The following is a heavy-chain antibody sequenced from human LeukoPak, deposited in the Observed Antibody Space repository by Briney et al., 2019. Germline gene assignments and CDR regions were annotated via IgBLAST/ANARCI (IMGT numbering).Heavy chain of an antibody. D-gene: IGHD6-19*01. CDR1: GLTVSSNY. CDR2: IYAGGTT. CDR3: VRMLTGWSAFDS. J-gene: IGHJ4*02. Sequence: PGGSLRLSCAASGLTVSSNYMNWVRQAPGKGLEWVSVIYAGGTTYYADSVKGRFTISRDNSKNTVYLQMNSLRAEDTAVYYCVRMLTGWSAFDSWGQGTLVTVSS. V-gene: IGHV3-66*01.